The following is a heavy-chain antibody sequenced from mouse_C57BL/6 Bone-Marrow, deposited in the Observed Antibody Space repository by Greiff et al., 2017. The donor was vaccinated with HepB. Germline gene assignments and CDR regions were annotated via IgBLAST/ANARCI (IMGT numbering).Heavy chain of an antibody. J-gene: IGHJ4*01. CDR3: TRGIYYGSSPYYAMDY. CDR2: IDPETGGT. Sequence: QVQLKQSGAELVRPGASVTLSCKASGYTFTDYEMHWVKQTPVHGLEWIGAIDPETGGTAYNQKFKGKAILTADKSSSTAYMELRSLTSEDSAVYYCTRGIYYGSSPYYAMDYWGQGTSVTVSS. V-gene: IGHV1-15*01. CDR1: GYTFTDYE. D-gene: IGHD1-1*01.